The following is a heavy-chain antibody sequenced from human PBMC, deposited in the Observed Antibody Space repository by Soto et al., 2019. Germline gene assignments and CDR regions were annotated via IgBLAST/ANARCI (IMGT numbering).Heavy chain of an antibody. J-gene: IGHJ4*02. Sequence: VSVKVSCKAAGYTFTSYAMHWVRQAPGQRLEWMGWINAGNGNTKYSQKFQGRVTITRDTSASTAYMELSSLRSEDTAVYYCARDRYSGYDSGRHFDYWGQGTLVTVSS. CDR1: GYTFTSYA. V-gene: IGHV1-3*01. CDR3: ARDRYSGYDSGRHFDY. CDR2: INAGNGNT. D-gene: IGHD5-12*01.